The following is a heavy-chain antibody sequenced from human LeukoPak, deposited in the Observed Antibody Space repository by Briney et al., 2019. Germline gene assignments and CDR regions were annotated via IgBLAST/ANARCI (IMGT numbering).Heavy chain of an antibody. D-gene: IGHD3-16*01. Sequence: PGGSLRLSCAASGFTFSDSWMSWVRQAPGKGLERVANVNPDGSAKDYVDSVKGRFTISRDNAGNSLFLQMSSLRAEDTAVYYCATYTHWVAGDVWGQGTTVTVSS. J-gene: IGHJ6*02. CDR3: ATYTHWVAGDV. CDR2: VNPDGSAK. V-gene: IGHV3-7*01. CDR1: GFTFSDSW.